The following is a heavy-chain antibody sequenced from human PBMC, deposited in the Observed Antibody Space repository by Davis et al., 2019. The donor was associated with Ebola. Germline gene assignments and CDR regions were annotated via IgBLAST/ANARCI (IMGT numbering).Heavy chain of an antibody. CDR3: ARDPGAMVKTGWFDP. CDR2: IYYSGST. J-gene: IGHJ5*02. CDR1: GGSISSSSYY. V-gene: IGHV4-39*07. Sequence: PSETLSLTCTVSGGSISSSSYYWGWIRQPPGKGLEWIGSIYYSGSTYYNPSLKSRVTISVDTSKNQFSLKLSSVTAADTAVYYCARDPGAMVKTGWFDPWGQGTLVTVSS. D-gene: IGHD5-18*01.